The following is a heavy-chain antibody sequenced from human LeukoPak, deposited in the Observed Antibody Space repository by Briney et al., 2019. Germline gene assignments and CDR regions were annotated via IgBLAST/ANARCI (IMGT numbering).Heavy chain of an antibody. CDR1: GGSIISDSYY. J-gene: IGHJ4*02. D-gene: IGHD2-2*01. CDR2: MYTSGTT. Sequence: SETLSLTCSVSGGSIISDSYYWNWIRQPAGKGLEWIGRMYTSGTTNYNPSLKSRVTISVDTSKNQFSLKLSSVTAADTAVYYCATLGYCSSTRCPIDYWGQGTLVTVSS. CDR3: ATLGYCSSTRCPIDY. V-gene: IGHV4-61*02.